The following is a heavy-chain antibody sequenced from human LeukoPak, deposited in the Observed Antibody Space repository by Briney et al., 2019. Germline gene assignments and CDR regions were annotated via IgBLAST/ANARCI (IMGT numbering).Heavy chain of an antibody. D-gene: IGHD3-3*01. J-gene: IGHJ4*02. V-gene: IGHV1-2*02. CDR3: ARNRAYDFWSGYTHEFDY. CDR1: GYTFTGYY. Sequence: APVKVSCKASGYTFTGYYMHWVRQAPGQGLEWMGWINPNSGGTNYAQKFQGRVTMTRDTSISTAYMELSRLRSDDTAVYYCARNRAYDFWSGYTHEFDYWGQGTLVTVSS. CDR2: INPNSGGT.